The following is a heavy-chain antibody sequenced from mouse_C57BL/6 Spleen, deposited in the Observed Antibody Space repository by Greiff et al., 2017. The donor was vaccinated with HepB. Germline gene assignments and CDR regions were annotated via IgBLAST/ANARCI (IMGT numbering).Heavy chain of an antibody. Sequence: EVKVVESGGGLVKPGGSLKLSCAASGFTFSDYGMHWVRQAPEKGLEWVAYISSGSSTIYYADTVKGRFTISRDNAKNTLFLQMTSLRSEDTAMYYCARSGYTTVVPDYWGQGTTLTVSS. V-gene: IGHV5-17*01. J-gene: IGHJ2*01. D-gene: IGHD1-1*01. CDR1: GFTFSDYG. CDR3: ARSGYTTVVPDY. CDR2: ISSGSSTI.